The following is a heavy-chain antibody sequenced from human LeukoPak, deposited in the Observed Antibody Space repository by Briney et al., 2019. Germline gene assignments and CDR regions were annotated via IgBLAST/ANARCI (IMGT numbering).Heavy chain of an antibody. J-gene: IGHJ6*02. D-gene: IGHD3-22*01. CDR1: GYTFTSYY. CDR2: INPSGGST. V-gene: IGHV1-46*01. Sequence: ASVKVSCKASGYTFTSYYMHWVRQAPGQGLEWMGIINPSGGSTSYAQKFQGRVTMTRDTSTSTVYMELSSLRSEDTAVYYCARESPIVVVIPRYYYGMDVWGQGTTVTVSS. CDR3: ARESPIVVVIPRYYYGMDV.